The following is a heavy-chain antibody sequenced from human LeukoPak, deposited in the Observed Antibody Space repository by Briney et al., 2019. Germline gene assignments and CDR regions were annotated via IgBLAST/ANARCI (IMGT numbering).Heavy chain of an antibody. Sequence: SGTLSLTCGVSGGSISGTNWWSWVRQPPGQGLEWIGEISLAGQTNYNPSLNGRVTMSLDKSSNQLSLHLTSVTAADTAMYYCARGHELSCDGADCPYLPDYWGQGTLVTASS. D-gene: IGHD2-21*02. CDR1: GGSISGTNW. V-gene: IGHV4-4*02. J-gene: IGHJ4*02. CDR2: ISLAGQT. CDR3: ARGHELSCDGADCPYLPDY.